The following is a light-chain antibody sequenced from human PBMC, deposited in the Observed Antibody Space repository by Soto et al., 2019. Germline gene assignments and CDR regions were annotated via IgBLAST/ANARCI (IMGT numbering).Light chain of an antibody. CDR2: DVS. J-gene: IGLJ1*01. Sequence: QSALTQPASVSGSPGQSITISCTGTSSDVGGYNYDSWYQQHPGKAPKLMIYDVSNRPSGVSNRFSGSKSGNTASLTISGLQAEDEADYYCSSYTSSSNYVFGTGTKLTVL. V-gene: IGLV2-14*01. CDR3: SSYTSSSNYV. CDR1: SSDVGGYNY.